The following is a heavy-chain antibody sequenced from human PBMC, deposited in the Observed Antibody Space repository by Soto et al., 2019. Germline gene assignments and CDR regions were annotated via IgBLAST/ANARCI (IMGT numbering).Heavy chain of an antibody. D-gene: IGHD3-22*01. V-gene: IGHV3-23*01. J-gene: IGHJ4*02. CDR3: AKDYYYDSSGYYSFGY. CDR1: GFTFSSYA. CDR2: ISGSGGST. Sequence: EVQLLESGGGLVQPGGSLRLSCAASGFTFSSYAVSWVRQAPGKGLEWVSAISGSGGSTYYADSVKGRFTISRDNSKNTLYLQMNSLRAEDTAVYYCAKDYYYDSSGYYSFGYWGQGTLVTVSS.